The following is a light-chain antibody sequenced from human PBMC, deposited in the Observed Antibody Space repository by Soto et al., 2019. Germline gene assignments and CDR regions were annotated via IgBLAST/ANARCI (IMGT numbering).Light chain of an antibody. CDR1: QSVSSN. Sequence: EVLLTQSPATLSLSPVERATLSCRASQSVSSNLAWYQQKPGQTPRLLIYGASTRATGIPARFSGSGSGTEFTLTISSLQSEDFAVYYCQQYNNWPSITFGQGTRLEIK. V-gene: IGKV3-15*01. CDR2: GAS. J-gene: IGKJ5*01. CDR3: QQYNNWPSIT.